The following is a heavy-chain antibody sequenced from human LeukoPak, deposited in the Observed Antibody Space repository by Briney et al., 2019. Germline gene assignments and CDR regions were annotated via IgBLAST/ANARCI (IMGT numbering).Heavy chain of an antibody. J-gene: IGHJ3*02. V-gene: IGHV3-48*02. D-gene: IGHD3-10*01. Sequence: GGSLRLSCAASGFTFSSYSMNWVRQAPGKGLEWVSYITIISSEIYYGDSVEGRFTISTDNANRSVYLQTTSLRDENTAVYYCARDRAYAFDNWGQGTMATVSS. CDR2: ITIISSEI. CDR3: ARDRAYAFDN. CDR1: GFTFSSYS.